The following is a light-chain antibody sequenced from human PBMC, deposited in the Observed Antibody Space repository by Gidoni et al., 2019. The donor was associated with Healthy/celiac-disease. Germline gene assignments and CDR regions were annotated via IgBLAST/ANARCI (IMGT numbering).Light chain of an antibody. J-gene: IGLJ2*01. CDR3: QSYDSSPHVV. V-gene: IGLV1-40*01. Sequence: QSVLTQPPSVSGAPGQRVTISCTGSSSNIGAGCDVHWYQQLPGTAPKLLIYGNSNRPSGVPDRFSGSKSGTSASLAITGLQAEDEADYYCQSYDSSPHVVFGGGTKLTVL. CDR2: GNS. CDR1: SSNIGAGCD.